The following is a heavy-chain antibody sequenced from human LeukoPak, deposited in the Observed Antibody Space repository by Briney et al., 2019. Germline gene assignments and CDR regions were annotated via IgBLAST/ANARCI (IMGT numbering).Heavy chain of an antibody. CDR2: ISSSSSTI. V-gene: IGHV3-48*01. CDR3: ARGRPFDP. CDR1: GFTFSSYS. Sequence: GGSLRPSCAASGFTFSSYSMNWVRQAPGKGLEWVSYISSSSSTIYYADSVKGRFTISRDNAKNSLYLQMNSLRAEDTAVYYCARGRPFDPWGQGTLVTVSS. J-gene: IGHJ5*02.